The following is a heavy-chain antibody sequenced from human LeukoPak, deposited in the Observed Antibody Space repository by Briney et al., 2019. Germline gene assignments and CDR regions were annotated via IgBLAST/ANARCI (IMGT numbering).Heavy chain of an antibody. CDR2: VKSKTDGGTT. CDR1: GFTFSNAY. J-gene: IGHJ4*02. D-gene: IGHD3-10*01. CDR3: TYYGSGAIRF. Sequence: GGSLRLSRAASGFTFSNAYMSWVRQAPGKGLEWVGRVKSKTDGGTTDYAAPVKGRFTISRDDSENSLYLQINSLKTDDTAVYYCTYYGSGAIRFWGQGTLVTVSS. V-gene: IGHV3-15*01.